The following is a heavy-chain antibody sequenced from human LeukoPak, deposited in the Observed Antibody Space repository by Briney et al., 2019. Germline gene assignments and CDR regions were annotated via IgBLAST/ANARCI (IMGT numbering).Heavy chain of an antibody. CDR2: ISYDGSNK. CDR3: ARADDIVVVPAAMDV. D-gene: IGHD2-2*01. CDR1: GFTFSSYA. V-gene: IGHV3-30*01. J-gene: IGHJ6*04. Sequence: GGSLRLSCAASGFTFSSYAMHWVRQAPGKGLEWVAVISYDGSNKYYADSVKGRFTISRDNSKNTLYLQMNSLRAEDTAVYYCARADDIVVVPAAMDVWGKGTTVTVSS.